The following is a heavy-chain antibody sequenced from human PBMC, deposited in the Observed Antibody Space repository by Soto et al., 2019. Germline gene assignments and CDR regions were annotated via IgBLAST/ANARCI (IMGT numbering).Heavy chain of an antibody. CDR2: INHSGST. CDR1: GGSISSSSFH. D-gene: IGHD6-6*01. CDR3: ARTSRFDC. Sequence: PSETLSLTCTVSGGSISSSSFHWGWIRRPPGKGLEWIGEINHSGSTNYNPSLKSRVTMSVDTSKNQFSLKLSSVTAADTAVYYCARTSRFDCWGQGTLVTVSS. V-gene: IGHV4-39*07. J-gene: IGHJ4*02.